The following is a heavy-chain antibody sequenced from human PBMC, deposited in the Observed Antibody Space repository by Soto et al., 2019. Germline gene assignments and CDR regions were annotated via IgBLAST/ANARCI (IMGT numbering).Heavy chain of an antibody. CDR1: GFSLSTRGVG. V-gene: IGHV2-5*02. CDR3: AHSDQDYGDHYYYCGMDV. J-gene: IGHJ6*02. Sequence: QITLKESGPTLVKPTQTLTLTCTFSGFSLSTRGVGVGWVRQPPGKALEWLALIYWDDDKRYSPSLKSRLTVTKDPSKSQVVLTMTNMDPVDTATYYCAHSDQDYGDHYYYCGMDVWGQGTTVTVSS. D-gene: IGHD4-17*01. CDR2: IYWDDDK.